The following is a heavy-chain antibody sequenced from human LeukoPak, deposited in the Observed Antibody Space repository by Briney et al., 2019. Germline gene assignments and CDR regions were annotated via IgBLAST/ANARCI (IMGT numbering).Heavy chain of an antibody. J-gene: IGHJ6*03. CDR3: ARGGYCSGGSCRNYYMDV. CDR1: GFTFSSYW. D-gene: IGHD2-15*01. CDR2: IKQDGSEK. Sequence: PGGSLRLSCAASGFTFSSYWMSWVRQAPGKGLEWVANIKQDGSEKYYEDSVKGRFTISRDNAKNSLYLQMNSLRAEDTAVYYCARGGYCSGGSCRNYYMDVWGKGTTVTVSS. V-gene: IGHV3-7*01.